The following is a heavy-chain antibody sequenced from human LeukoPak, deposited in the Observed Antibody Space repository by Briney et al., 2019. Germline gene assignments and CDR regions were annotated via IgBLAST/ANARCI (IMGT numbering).Heavy chain of an antibody. J-gene: IGHJ6*03. Sequence: SQTLSLTCSLSGGPISSGSYFWTWIRQPSGKRLEWIGRIYTTGSTNYNPSLTSRVTISMDASKNQFSLNLSSVTAADTAVYYCATSPYYFYMDVWGKGTSVIVSS. CDR2: IYTTGST. V-gene: IGHV4-61*02. CDR3: ATSPYYFYMDV. CDR1: GGPISSGSYF.